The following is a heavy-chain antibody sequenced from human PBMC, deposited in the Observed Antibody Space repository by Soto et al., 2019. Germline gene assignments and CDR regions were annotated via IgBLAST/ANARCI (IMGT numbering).Heavy chain of an antibody. CDR1: GDKCVDYG. Sequence: VVSLKVWYKVTGDKCVDYGGAWVRQMPGKGLEWMGIIYPGDSDTRYSPSFQGQVTISADKSISTAYLQWSSLKASDSAIYYCGRQTYYYGMDVWGQGTTVTVSS. CDR3: GRQTYYYGMDV. CDR2: IYPGDSDT. V-gene: IGHV5-51*01. J-gene: IGHJ6*02.